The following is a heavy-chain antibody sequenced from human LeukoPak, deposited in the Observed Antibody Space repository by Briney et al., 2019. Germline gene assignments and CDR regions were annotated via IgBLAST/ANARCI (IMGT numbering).Heavy chain of an antibody. CDR1: GGSISSYY. D-gene: IGHD3-3*01. J-gene: IGHJ5*02. CDR2: IYYSGST. CDR3: ARTHHDFWSGYPNWFDP. V-gene: IGHV4-59*01. Sequence: SETLPLTCTVSGGSISSYYWSWIRQPPGKGLEWIGYIYYSGSTNYNPSLKSRVTISVDTSKNQFSLKLSSVTAADTAVYYCARTHHDFWSGYPNWFDPWGQGTLVTVSP.